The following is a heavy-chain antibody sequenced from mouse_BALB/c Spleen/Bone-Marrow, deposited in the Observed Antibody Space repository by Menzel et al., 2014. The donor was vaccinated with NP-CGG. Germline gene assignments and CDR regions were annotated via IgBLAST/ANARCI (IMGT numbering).Heavy chain of an antibody. CDR3: AMYYYGSSPFAY. CDR2: IVPANGNT. D-gene: IGHD1-1*01. V-gene: IGHV14-3*02. CDR1: GFNIKDTY. J-gene: IGHJ3*01. Sequence: EVQLQQSGAELVKPGASVKLSCTASGFNIKDTYMHWVKQRPEQGLEWIGRIVPANGNTKYDPKFQGKATITADTSSNTAYLQLSSLTSEDTAVYYCAMYYYGSSPFAYWGQGTLVTVSA.